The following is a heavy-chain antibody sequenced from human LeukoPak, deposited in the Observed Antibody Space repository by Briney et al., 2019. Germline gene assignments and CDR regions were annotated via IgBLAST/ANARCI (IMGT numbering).Heavy chain of an antibody. CDR1: GGSISSGSYY. Sequence: PSGTLSLTCTVSGGSISSGSYYWSWIRQPAGKGLEWIGRIYTSGSTYYNPSLKSRVTISVDTSKKQFSLKLSSVTAADTAMYYCARARGRLNAYYYYYMDVWGKGTTVTVSS. D-gene: IGHD3-16*01. CDR2: IYTSGST. CDR3: ARARGRLNAYYYYYMDV. J-gene: IGHJ6*03. V-gene: IGHV4-61*02.